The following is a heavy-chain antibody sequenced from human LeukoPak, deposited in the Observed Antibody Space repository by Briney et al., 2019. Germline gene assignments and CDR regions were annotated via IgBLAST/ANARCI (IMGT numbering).Heavy chain of an antibody. CDR1: GFTFVDYP. Sequence: GSLRLSCAASGFTFVDYPMHWVRQVPGKGLEWVSLISADGATTYYADSVEGRFTISRDNSKTSLYLQMNSLRPEDTALYYCAKDYYWGQGTLVTVSS. J-gene: IGHJ4*02. CDR2: ISADGATT. V-gene: IGHV3-43*02. CDR3: AKDYY.